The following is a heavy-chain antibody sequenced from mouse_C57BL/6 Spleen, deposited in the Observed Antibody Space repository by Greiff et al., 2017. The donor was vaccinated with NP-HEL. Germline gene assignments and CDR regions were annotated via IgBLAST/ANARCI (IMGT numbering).Heavy chain of an antibody. D-gene: IGHD4-1*01. CDR3: ARGEGTGTDY. J-gene: IGHJ2*01. Sequence: EVKLVESGGGLVKPGGSLKLSCAASGFTFSSYAMSWVRQTPEKRLEWVATISDGGSYTYYPDNVKGRFTISRDNAKNNLYLQMSHLKSEDTAMYYCARGEGTGTDYWGQGTTLTVSS. CDR1: GFTFSSYA. CDR2: ISDGGSYT. V-gene: IGHV5-4*03.